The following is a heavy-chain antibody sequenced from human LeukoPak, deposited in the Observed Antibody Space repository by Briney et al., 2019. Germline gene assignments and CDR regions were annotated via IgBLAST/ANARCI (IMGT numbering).Heavy chain of an antibody. CDR3: ARAGDEGDSSGYYNYWGP. Sequence: SETLSLTCTVSGGSISSGGYYWSWIRQPPGKGLEWIGYIYHSGSTYYNPSLKSRVTISVDRSKNQFSLKLSSVTAADTAVYYCARAGDEGDSSGYYNYWGPWGQGTLVTVSS. CDR2: IYHSGST. CDR1: GGSISSGGYY. D-gene: IGHD3-22*01. V-gene: IGHV4-30-2*01. J-gene: IGHJ5*02.